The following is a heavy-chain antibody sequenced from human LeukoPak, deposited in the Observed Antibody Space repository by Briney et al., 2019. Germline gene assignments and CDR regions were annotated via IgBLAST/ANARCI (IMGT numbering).Heavy chain of an antibody. CDR1: GFTFSNFW. V-gene: IGHV3-23*01. J-gene: IGHJ5*02. CDR2: ISGSGGST. CDR3: AKDHTYYDFWSGYYSDPNWFDP. Sequence: GGSLRLSCTASGFTFSNFWMGWVRQAPGKGPEWVSAISGSGGSTYYADSVKGRFTISRDNSKNTLYLQMNSLRAEDTAVYYCAKDHTYYDFWSGYYSDPNWFDPWGQGTLVAVSS. D-gene: IGHD3-3*01.